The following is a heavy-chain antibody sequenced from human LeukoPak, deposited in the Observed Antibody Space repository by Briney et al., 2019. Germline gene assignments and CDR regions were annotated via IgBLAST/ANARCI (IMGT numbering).Heavy chain of an antibody. CDR1: GFTFSRYG. V-gene: IGHV3-30*18. CDR2: ISYDGSSK. J-gene: IGHJ3*02. D-gene: IGHD5-18*01. Sequence: PGRSLRLSCAASGFTFSRYGMHWVRQAPGKGLEWAAIISYDGSSKYYADSVKGRFTISRDNSKNTLYLQMNSLRVEDTAVYYCAKGRTQLWLDDAFDIWGQGTMVTVSS. CDR3: AKGRTQLWLDDAFDI.